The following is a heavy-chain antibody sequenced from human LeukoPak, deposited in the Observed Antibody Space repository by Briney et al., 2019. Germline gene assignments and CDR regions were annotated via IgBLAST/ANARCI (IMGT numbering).Heavy chain of an antibody. CDR3: ARGTTAGLNYYYYYYMDV. D-gene: IGHD1-1*01. CDR2: IYYSGST. J-gene: IGHJ6*03. CDR1: GGSISSSNW. Sequence: PSETLSLTCAVSGGSISSSNWWSWVRQPPGKGLEWIGYIYYSGSTNYNPSLKSRVTISVDTSKNQFSLKLSSVTAADTAVYYCARGTTAGLNYYYYYYMDVWGKGTTVTISS. V-gene: IGHV4-4*02.